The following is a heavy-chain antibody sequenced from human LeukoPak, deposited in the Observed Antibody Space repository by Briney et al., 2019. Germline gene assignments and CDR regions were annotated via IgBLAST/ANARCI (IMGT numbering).Heavy chain of an antibody. CDR3: ARGTAAAGTRYYFDY. CDR1: GFTFSSYA. V-gene: IGHV3-23*01. CDR2: LGGNSGYT. J-gene: IGHJ4*02. Sequence: GGSLRLSCAASGFTFSSYAMSWVHQAPGKGLEWVSDLGGNSGYTYYADSVKGRFTVSRDNSKNTLSLQMNSLRVEDTAVYYCARGTAAAGTRYYFDYWGQGTLVTVSS. D-gene: IGHD6-13*01.